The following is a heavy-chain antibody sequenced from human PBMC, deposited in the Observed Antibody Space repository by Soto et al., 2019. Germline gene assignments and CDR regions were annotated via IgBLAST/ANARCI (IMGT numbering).Heavy chain of an antibody. CDR1: GFPFRDYW. CDR2: IKQDGSEK. CDR3: AREYSRSSD. Sequence: EVQLVESGGGLVQPGGSLRLSCAASGFPFRDYWMTWVRQAPGKGLEWVANIKQDGSEKYVDSVKGRFTISRDNAKNSLYLQMNSPRAEDTAMYYCAREYSRSSDWGQGTLVTVSS. V-gene: IGHV3-7*01. D-gene: IGHD6-6*01. J-gene: IGHJ4*02.